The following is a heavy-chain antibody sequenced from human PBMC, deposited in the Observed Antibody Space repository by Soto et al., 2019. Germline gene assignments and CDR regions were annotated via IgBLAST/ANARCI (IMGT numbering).Heavy chain of an antibody. D-gene: IGHD3-22*01. CDR1: VYIFVNYG. CDR3: ARDTRDYYDSSGYRYFDY. J-gene: IGHJ4*02. V-gene: IGHV1-69*13. CDR2: IIPIFGTT. Sequence: SVKVSCKASVYIFVNYGIAWVRQAPGQGLEWMGGIIPIFGTTNYAKKFKGRVTITADESTSTAYMELCSLRSEDTAVYYCARDTRDYYDSSGYRYFDYWGQGTLVTVSS.